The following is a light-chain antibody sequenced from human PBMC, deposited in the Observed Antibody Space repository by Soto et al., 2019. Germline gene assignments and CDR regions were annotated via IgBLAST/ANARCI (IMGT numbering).Light chain of an antibody. CDR1: QSISSW. CDR2: DAS. V-gene: IGKV1-5*01. J-gene: IGKJ1*01. CDR3: QQYGDMWT. Sequence: DRVTITCRASQSISSWLAWYQQKPGKAPKLLIYDASSLESGVPSRFSGSGSGTDFTLTINRLEPEDFAVYFCQQYGDMWTFGQGTKVDIK.